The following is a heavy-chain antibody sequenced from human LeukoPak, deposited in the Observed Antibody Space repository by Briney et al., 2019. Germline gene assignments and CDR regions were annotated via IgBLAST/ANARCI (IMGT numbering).Heavy chain of an antibody. CDR2: FYNSGRS. J-gene: IGHJ3*02. Sequence: SETLSLTCTVSDGSISDYYRGWIRQPPGKGLEWIGYFYNSGRSTYNPSLKSRVTISADTSKNHFSLKLSSVTAADTAVYYCARHELEGIAAAGSGHDAFDIWGQGTMVTVSS. CDR1: DGSISDYY. CDR3: ARHELEGIAAAGSGHDAFDI. V-gene: IGHV4-59*08. D-gene: IGHD6-13*01.